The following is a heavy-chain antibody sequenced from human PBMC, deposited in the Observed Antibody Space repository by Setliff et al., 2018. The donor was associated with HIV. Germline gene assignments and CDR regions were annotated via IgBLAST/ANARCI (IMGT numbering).Heavy chain of an antibody. J-gene: IGHJ4*02. CDR2: IFYSGTT. CDR3: ARELGLGAFDY. D-gene: IGHD5-12*01. CDR1: GDSLSSSSYY. Sequence: PSETLSLTCTVSGDSLSSSSYYWGWIRQPPGKGLEWIGSIFYSGTTYYNPSLESRVTISVDTSKNQFSLKLSSVTAADTAVYYCARELGLGAFDYWGQGTLVTVSS. V-gene: IGHV4-39*07.